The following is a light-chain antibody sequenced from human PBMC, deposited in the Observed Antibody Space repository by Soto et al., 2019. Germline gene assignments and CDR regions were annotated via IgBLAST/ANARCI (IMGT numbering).Light chain of an antibody. J-gene: IGLJ1*01. CDR3: SSYTSTSTYV. Sequence: QSMVTQPACVRVSPGQSVAFSCTGTSSDVGGYNYVSWYQQHPGKAPKLTIPDVINRPSGVSDRFSGSKSGNTASLTISGLQAEDEADYYCSSYTSTSTYVFGTGTKVTVL. CDR1: SSDVGGYNY. CDR2: DVI. V-gene: IGLV2-14*01.